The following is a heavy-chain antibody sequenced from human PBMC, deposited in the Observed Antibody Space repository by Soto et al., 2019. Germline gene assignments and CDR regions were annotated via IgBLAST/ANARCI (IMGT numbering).Heavy chain of an antibody. V-gene: IGHV3-23*01. J-gene: IGHJ4*02. Sequence: GGSLRLSCAASGFTFNSRAMSWVRQAPGKGLDWVSIISASGDNTYYADSVKGRFTISRDNSKNTLYLQLNSLRAEDMAVYYCAKLTYSDLWSGSHDSWGLGTLVTVS. CDR3: AKLTYSDLWSGSHDS. CDR1: GFTFNSRA. D-gene: IGHD3-3*01. CDR2: ISASGDNT.